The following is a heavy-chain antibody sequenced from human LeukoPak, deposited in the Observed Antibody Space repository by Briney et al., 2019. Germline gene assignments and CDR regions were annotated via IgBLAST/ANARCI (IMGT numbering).Heavy chain of an antibody. D-gene: IGHD6-13*01. Sequence: SVKVSCKASGGTFSSYAISWVRQAPGQGLEWMGRIIPILGIANYAQKFQGRVTITADESTSTAYMELSSLRSEDTAVYYCARDLAAQYYFDYWGQGTLVTVSS. CDR1: GGTFSSYA. J-gene: IGHJ4*02. V-gene: IGHV1-69*04. CDR2: IIPILGIA. CDR3: ARDLAAQYYFDY.